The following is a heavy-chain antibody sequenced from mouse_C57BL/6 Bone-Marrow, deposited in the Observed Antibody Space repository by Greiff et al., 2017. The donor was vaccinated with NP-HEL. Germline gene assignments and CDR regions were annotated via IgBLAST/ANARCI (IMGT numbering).Heavy chain of an antibody. CDR3: AREAFYYGNPAWFAY. Sequence: QVQLQQSDAELVKPGASVKISCKVSGYTFTDHTIHWMKQRPEQGLEWIGYIYPRDGSTKYNEKFKGKATLTADKSSSTAYMQLNSLTSEDSAVYFWAREAFYYGNPAWFAYWGQGTLVTVSA. CDR2: IYPRDGST. J-gene: IGHJ3*01. CDR1: GYTFTDHT. V-gene: IGHV1-78*01. D-gene: IGHD2-1*01.